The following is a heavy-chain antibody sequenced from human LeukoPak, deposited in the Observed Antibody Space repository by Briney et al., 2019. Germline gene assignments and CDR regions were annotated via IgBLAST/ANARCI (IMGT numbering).Heavy chain of an antibody. Sequence: GRSLRLSCTASGFPFSDYSMNCVRQAPGKGLEWISYIGISSGNTKYADSVKGRFTISADNAKNSLYLQMNSLRVEDTAVYYCARDHNYAFDNWGQGTLVSVSS. CDR1: GFPFSDYS. V-gene: IGHV3-48*04. CDR3: ARDHNYAFDN. J-gene: IGHJ4*02. D-gene: IGHD1-1*01. CDR2: IGISSGNT.